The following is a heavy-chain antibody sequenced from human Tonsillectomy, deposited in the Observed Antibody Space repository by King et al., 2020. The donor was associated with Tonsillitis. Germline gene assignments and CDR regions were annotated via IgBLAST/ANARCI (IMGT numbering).Heavy chain of an antibody. V-gene: IGHV1-46*03. J-gene: IGHJ6*02. Sequence: VQLVESGAEVKKPGASVKVYCKASGYTFTSYSMHWVRQAPGQGLEWKGIINPSGGSTTYAQKFQGRVTMTRDTSTSTVYMELSSLRSEDTAVYYCTRERKSVVLGGTKFFYYRMDVWGQGTTVTVSS. CDR3: TRERKSVVLGGTKFFYYRMDV. D-gene: IGHD3-16*01. CDR2: INPSGGST. CDR1: GYTFTSYS.